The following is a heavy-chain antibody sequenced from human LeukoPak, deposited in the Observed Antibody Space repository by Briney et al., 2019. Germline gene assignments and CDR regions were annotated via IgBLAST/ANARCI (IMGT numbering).Heavy chain of an antibody. D-gene: IGHD1-26*01. Sequence: GASVKVSCKASGGTFSSYAISWVRQAPGQGLEWMGRIIPILGIANYAQKFQGRVTITADKSTSTAYMELSSLRSEATAVYYCARDLTMVGATLVLGPPIDAFDIWGQGTMVTVSS. CDR3: ARDLTMVGATLVLGPPIDAFDI. J-gene: IGHJ3*02. CDR2: IIPILGIA. CDR1: GGTFSSYA. V-gene: IGHV1-69*04.